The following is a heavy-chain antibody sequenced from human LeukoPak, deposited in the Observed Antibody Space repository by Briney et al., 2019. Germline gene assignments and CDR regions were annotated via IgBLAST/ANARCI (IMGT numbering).Heavy chain of an antibody. V-gene: IGHV1-2*02. Sequence: ASVKVSCKASGYTFTGHYMHWVRQAPGQGLEWMGWINSDSGGTKYAQKFQGSVIMTRVTSISTAYMELSRLKSDDTAVYYCARGRVHSWADAFDIWGQGTTVTVSS. D-gene: IGHD1-1*01. CDR3: ARGRVHSWADAFDI. J-gene: IGHJ3*02. CDR2: INSDSGGT. CDR1: GYTFTGHY.